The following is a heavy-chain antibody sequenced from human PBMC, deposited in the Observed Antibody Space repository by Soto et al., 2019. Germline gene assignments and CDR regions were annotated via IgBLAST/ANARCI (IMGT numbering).Heavy chain of an antibody. V-gene: IGHV3-7*01. D-gene: IGHD3-10*01. CDR1: GFTFNSYW. CDR3: ARVGGGGETFYFYGMDV. J-gene: IGHJ6*02. Sequence: GGSLRLSCAASGFTFNSYWMSWVRQAPGKGLEWVANIKQDGSDKYFADSVRGRFTISRDNAKNSLYLQMNGLRVEDTAVYYCARVGGGGETFYFYGMDVWGQGTTVTVSS. CDR2: IKQDGSDK.